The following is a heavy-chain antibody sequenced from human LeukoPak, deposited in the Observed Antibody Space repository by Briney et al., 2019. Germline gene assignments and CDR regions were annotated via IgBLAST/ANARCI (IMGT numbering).Heavy chain of an antibody. V-gene: IGHV4-38-2*01. D-gene: IGHD1-26*01. CDR3: ASGQIIVGAIGWFDP. CDR2: IYHSGST. J-gene: IGHJ5*02. CDR1: VDSISSGYY. Sequence: SETLSLTCAVSVDSISSGYYWGWIRQPPGKGLEWIGSIYHSGSTYYNPSLKSRVTISVDTSKNQFSLKLSSVTAADTAVYYCASGQIIVGAIGWFDPWGQGTLVTVSP.